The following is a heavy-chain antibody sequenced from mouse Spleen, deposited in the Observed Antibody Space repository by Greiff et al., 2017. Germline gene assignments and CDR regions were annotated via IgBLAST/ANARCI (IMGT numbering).Heavy chain of an antibody. CDR1: GFTFSSYA. V-gene: IGHV5-9-1*01. J-gene: IGHJ3*01. Sequence: EVKLMESGGGLVKPGGSLKLSCAASGFTFSSYAMSWVRQTPEKRLEWVATISSGGSYTYYPDSVKGRFTISRDNAKNTLYLQMSSLRSEDTAMYYCARPYYYGSSYGFAYWGQGTLVTVSA. CDR3: ARPYYYGSSYGFAY. D-gene: IGHD1-1*01. CDR2: ISSGGSYT.